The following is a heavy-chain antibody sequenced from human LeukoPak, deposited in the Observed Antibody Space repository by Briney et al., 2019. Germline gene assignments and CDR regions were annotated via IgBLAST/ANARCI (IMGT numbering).Heavy chain of an antibody. CDR2: IYHSGST. CDR3: ARDRSPLTGTFDY. Sequence: SETLSLTCTVSGYSISSGHFWGWIRQPPGKGLEWIGSIYHSGSTYYNPSLKSRVTISVDTSKNQFSLKLNSMTAADTAVYYCARDRSPLTGTFDYWGQGTLVTVSS. J-gene: IGHJ4*02. CDR1: GYSISSGHF. D-gene: IGHD1-20*01. V-gene: IGHV4-38-2*02.